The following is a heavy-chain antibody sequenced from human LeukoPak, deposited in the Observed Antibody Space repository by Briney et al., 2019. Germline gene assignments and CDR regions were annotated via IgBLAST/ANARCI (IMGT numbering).Heavy chain of an antibody. V-gene: IGHV4-59*11. J-gene: IGHJ3*02. CDR1: GGSITRHY. D-gene: IGHD6-13*01. Sequence: SETLSLTCTVSGGSITRHYWSWIRQPPGKGLEWIAYIYYRGTTSYNPSLKSRVTITLDTSKSQFSLTLSSVTAADTAVYYCARDERGGSSSDIWGQGTMVTVSS. CDR3: ARDERGGSSSDI. CDR2: IYYRGTT.